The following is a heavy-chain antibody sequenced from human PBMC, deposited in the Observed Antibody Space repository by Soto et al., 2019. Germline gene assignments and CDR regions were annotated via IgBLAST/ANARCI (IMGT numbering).Heavy chain of an antibody. J-gene: IGHJ4*02. Sequence: GGSLRLSCAASGFTFSSDSMNWVRQAPGNGLEWVSSISSSSSYIYYADSVKGRFTISRDNAKNSLYLQMNSLRAEDTAVYYCARFPSGISSRGADYWGQGTLVTVSS. CDR1: GFTFSSDS. D-gene: IGHD6-6*01. V-gene: IGHV3-21*01. CDR3: ARFPSGISSRGADY. CDR2: ISSSSSYI.